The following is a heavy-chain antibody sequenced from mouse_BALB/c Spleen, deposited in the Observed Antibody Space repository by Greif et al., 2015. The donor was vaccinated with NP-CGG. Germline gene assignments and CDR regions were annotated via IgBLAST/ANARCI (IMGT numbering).Heavy chain of an antibody. D-gene: IGHD4-1*01. CDR1: GYTFTDYY. V-gene: IGHV1-84*02. CDR3: ARRTGTEAMDY. CDR2: IYPGSGNT. Sequence: VQLQHSGPELVKPGASVKISCKASGYTFTDYYINWVKQKPGQGLEWIGWIYPGSGNTKYNEKFKGKATLTVDTSSSTAYMQLSSLTSEDTAVYFCARRTGTEAMDYWGQGTSVTVSS. J-gene: IGHJ4*01.